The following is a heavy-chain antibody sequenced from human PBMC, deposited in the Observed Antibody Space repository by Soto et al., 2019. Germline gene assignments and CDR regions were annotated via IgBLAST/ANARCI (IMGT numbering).Heavy chain of an antibody. CDR2: ISSSSYT. Sequence: YLRHSCGASGGIFSDYYMSWIRHPPGKGLEWVSYISSSSYTNYADSVKGRFTITRDNAKNSLYLQMNSLRAENTAVYYCARDFWFGVTDYWSLGT. CDR1: GGIFSDYY. V-gene: IGHV3-11*05. J-gene: IGHJ4*02. D-gene: IGHD3-10*01. CDR3: ARDFWFGVTDY.